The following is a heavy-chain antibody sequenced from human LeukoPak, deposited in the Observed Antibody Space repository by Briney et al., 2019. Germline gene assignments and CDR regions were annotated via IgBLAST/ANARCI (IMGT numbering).Heavy chain of an antibody. J-gene: IGHJ3*02. Sequence: GRSLRLSCAASGFTFSNYAIHWVRQAPGKGLEWVAVISYDGSNDFYGDSVKGRFTMSRDNSENTVHLQMNSLRTEDTAVYYCAREIEVGADPGDIWGQGTMVTVSS. CDR3: AREIEVGADPGDI. CDR1: GFTFSNYA. D-gene: IGHD3-10*01. CDR2: ISYDGSND. V-gene: IGHV3-30-3*01.